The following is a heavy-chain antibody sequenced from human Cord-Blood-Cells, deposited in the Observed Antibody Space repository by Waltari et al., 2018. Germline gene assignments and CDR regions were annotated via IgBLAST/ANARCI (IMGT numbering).Heavy chain of an antibody. CDR3: AIGPTKGFDI. J-gene: IGHJ3*02. V-gene: IGHV4-34*01. Sequence: QVQLQQWGAGLLKPSETLSLTCAVYGWSFSGSYWSWIRQPPGKGLESIGEINHSGSTNYNPSLKSRVTISVDTSKNQFSLKLSSVTAADTAVYYCAIGPTKGFDIWGQGTMVTVSS. CDR2: INHSGST. CDR1: GWSFSGSY. D-gene: IGHD2-8*01.